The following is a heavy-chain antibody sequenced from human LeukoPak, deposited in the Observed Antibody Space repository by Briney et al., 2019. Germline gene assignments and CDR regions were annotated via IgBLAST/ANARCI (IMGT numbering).Heavy chain of an antibody. CDR3: ARKSFHTSSYDY. D-gene: IGHD2-2*01. CDR2: IYYGGST. J-gene: IGHJ4*02. V-gene: IGHV4-61*01. CDR1: GGSISSGSYD. Sequence: PSETLSLTCTVSGGSISSGSYDWYWIRQPPGKGLEWIGYIYYGGSTNYNPSLKSRVTISLDTSKNQFSLNLSSVTAADTAVYYCARKSFHTSSYDYWGQGTLVTVSS.